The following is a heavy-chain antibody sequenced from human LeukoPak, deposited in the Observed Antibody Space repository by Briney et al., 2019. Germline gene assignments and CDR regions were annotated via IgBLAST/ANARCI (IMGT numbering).Heavy chain of an antibody. V-gene: IGHV4-38-2*02. Sequence: SETLSLTCTVSGYSISSGYYWGWIRQPPGKGLEWIGSIYHSGSTYYNPSLKSRVTISVDTSKNQFSLKLSSVTAADTAVYYCARGIGGAMIVVANFDYWGQGTLVTVSS. CDR1: GYSISSGYY. CDR2: IYHSGST. J-gene: IGHJ4*02. D-gene: IGHD3-22*01. CDR3: ARGIGGAMIVVANFDY.